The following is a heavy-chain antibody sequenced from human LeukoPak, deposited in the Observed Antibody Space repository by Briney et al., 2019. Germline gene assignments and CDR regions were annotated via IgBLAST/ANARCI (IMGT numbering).Heavy chain of an antibody. CDR1: GFTFDEHA. CDR2: ISWNSGSI. Sequence: GGSLRHSCAGSGFTFDEHAMHWVRQAPGKGLEWVSGISWNSGSIAYADSVKGRFTISRDNAKNLLFLQMSSLRAADTALYYCVKGHCSSSSCFPNYYYYMDVWGTGTTVTVSS. V-gene: IGHV3-9*01. CDR3: VKGHCSSSSCFPNYYYYMDV. J-gene: IGHJ6*03. D-gene: IGHD2-15*01.